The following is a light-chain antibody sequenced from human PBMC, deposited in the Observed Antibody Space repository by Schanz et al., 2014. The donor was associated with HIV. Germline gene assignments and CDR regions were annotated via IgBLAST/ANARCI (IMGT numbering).Light chain of an antibody. V-gene: IGLV2-11*01. Sequence: QSALTQPRSVSGSPGQSVAISCTGTRSDVGGYDHVSWYQQHPGKAPKLMIYGVTKRPSGVPDRFSGSKSGNTASLTISGLQAEDEGDYYCSSYVDTYSVVFGGGTKLTVL. J-gene: IGLJ2*01. CDR2: GVT. CDR1: RSDVGGYDH. CDR3: SSYVDTYSVV.